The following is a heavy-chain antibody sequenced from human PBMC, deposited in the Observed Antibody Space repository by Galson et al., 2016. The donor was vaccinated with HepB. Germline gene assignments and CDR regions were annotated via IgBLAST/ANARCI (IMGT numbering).Heavy chain of an antibody. CDR2: IKQDGGEK. CDR3: ARGAGAGY. D-gene: IGHD3-10*01. CDR1: GFAFSRYR. Sequence: SLRLSCAASGFAFSRYRMNWVRQAPGKGLEWVANIKQDGGEKYYVASVKVRFTISRDNAKNSLYLQMSNLRAEDTAVYYCARGAGAGYWGQGTLVTVSS. J-gene: IGHJ4*02. V-gene: IGHV3-7*03.